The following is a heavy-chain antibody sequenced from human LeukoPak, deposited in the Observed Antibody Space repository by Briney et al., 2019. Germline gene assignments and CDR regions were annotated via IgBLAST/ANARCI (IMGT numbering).Heavy chain of an antibody. D-gene: IGHD3-10*01. CDR2: INHSGST. Sequence: SETLSLTCAVYGGSLSGYYWSWIRQPPGKGLEWIGEINHSGSTNYNPSLKSRVTISVDTSKNQFSLKLSSVTAADTAVYYCARYGGGYYMDVWGKGTTVTVSS. J-gene: IGHJ6*03. V-gene: IGHV4-34*01. CDR1: GGSLSGYY. CDR3: ARYGGGYYMDV.